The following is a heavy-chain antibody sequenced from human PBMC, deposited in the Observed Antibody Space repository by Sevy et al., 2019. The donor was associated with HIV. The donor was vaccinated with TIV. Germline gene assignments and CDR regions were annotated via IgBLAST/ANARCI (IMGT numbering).Heavy chain of an antibody. D-gene: IGHD3-3*01. Sequence: GGSLRLSCAASGFTFSSYSMNWVRQAPGKGLEWVSSISSSSNYIYYADSVKGRFTISRDNAKNSLYLQMNSLRAEDMAVYYCARGEVNYDSLIPIRTEGGYYYGMDVWGQGTTVTVSS. J-gene: IGHJ6*02. CDR1: GFTFSSYS. CDR3: ARGEVNYDSLIPIRTEGGYYYGMDV. V-gene: IGHV3-21*01. CDR2: ISSSSNYI.